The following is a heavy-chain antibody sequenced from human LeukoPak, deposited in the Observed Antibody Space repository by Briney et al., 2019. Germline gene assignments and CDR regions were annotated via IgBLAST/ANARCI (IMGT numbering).Heavy chain of an antibody. CDR3: ASDYDFWSGFGY. V-gene: IGHV3-74*01. D-gene: IGHD3-3*01. CDR1: GFTFSSYW. J-gene: IGHJ4*02. CDR2: INSDGSST. Sequence: GGSLRLSCAASGFTFSSYWMHWVRQAPGKGLVWVSRINSDGSSTSYADSVKGRFTISRDNAKNTLYLQMNSLRAEGTAVYYCASDYDFWSGFGYWGQGTLVTVSS.